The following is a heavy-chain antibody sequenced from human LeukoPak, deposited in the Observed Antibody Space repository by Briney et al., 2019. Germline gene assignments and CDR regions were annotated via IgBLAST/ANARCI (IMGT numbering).Heavy chain of an antibody. CDR1: VDSLSIYY. CDR2: NYTSGST. J-gene: IGHJ6*02. Sequence: SETLALPCTVSVDSLSIYYWRGMPGPGGRALVGVGRNYTSGSTNYNPSRKSRVTMSVDTSKNQFSLKLSSVTAADTAVYYCARATPYDDFLSPGYYYGMDVWGQGTTVTVSS. V-gene: IGHV4-4*07. D-gene: IGHD3-3*01. CDR3: ARATPYDDFLSPGYYYGMDV.